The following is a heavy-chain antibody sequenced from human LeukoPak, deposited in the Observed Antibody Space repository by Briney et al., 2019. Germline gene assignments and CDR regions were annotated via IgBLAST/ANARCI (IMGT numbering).Heavy chain of an antibody. J-gene: IGHJ6*02. Sequence: SETLSLTCAVYGGSFSGYYWSWIRQPPGKGLEWIGEINHSGSTNYNPSLKSRVTISVDTSKNQFSLKLSSVTAADTAVYYCASRLQTSWVMDVWAKGPRSPSP. D-gene: IGHD1-26*01. V-gene: IGHV4-34*01. CDR2: INHSGST. CDR1: GGSFSGYY. CDR3: ASRLQTSWVMDV.